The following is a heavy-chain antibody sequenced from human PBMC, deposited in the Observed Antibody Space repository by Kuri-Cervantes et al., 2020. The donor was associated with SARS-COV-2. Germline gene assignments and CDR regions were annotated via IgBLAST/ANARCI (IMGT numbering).Heavy chain of an antibody. Sequence: SETLSPTCTVAGGSISSSSYYWGWIRQPPGKGLEWIGSIYYSGSTYYNPSLKSRVTISVDTSKNQFSLKLSSVTAADTAVYYCAREGGYSYGYRGGMDVWGQGTTVTVSS. CDR3: AREGGYSYGYRGGMDV. J-gene: IGHJ6*02. V-gene: IGHV4-39*07. D-gene: IGHD5-18*01. CDR1: GGSISSSSYY. CDR2: IYYSGST.